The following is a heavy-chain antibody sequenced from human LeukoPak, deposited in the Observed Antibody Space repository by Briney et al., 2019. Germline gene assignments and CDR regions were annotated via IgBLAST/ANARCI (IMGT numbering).Heavy chain of an antibody. D-gene: IGHD3-22*01. V-gene: IGHV3-30-3*01. CDR3: ARVRYDRSGYFYGMDV. Sequence: GRSLRLSCAASGFTFSSYAMHWVRQAPGKGLEWVAVISYDGSNKYYADSVKGRFTISRDNSKDMLYLQMNSLRVEDTAIYHCARVRYDRSGYFYGMDVWGQGTTVTVSS. CDR2: ISYDGSNK. CDR1: GFTFSSYA. J-gene: IGHJ6*02.